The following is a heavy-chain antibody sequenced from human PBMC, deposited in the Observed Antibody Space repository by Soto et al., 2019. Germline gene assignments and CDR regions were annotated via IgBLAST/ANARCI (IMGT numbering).Heavy chain of an antibody. J-gene: IGHJ4*02. CDR1: GFSLTTSGVG. V-gene: IGHV2-5*02. Sequence: QITLNESGPTVVRPTEPLTLTCRFSGFSLTTSGVGVGSIRQSPGKAPQWLALIYWDDDKRYSASLKSRLPITKDTSKNQVVLTVSDLDPTDRATYYCAHRVLRTVFGLVTTTAIYFDFWGQGTPVAVSS. D-gene: IGHD3-3*01. CDR2: IYWDDDK. CDR3: AHRVLRTVFGLVTTTAIYFDF.